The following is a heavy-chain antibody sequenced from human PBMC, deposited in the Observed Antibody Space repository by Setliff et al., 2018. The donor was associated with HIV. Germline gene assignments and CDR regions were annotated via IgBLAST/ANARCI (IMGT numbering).Heavy chain of an antibody. CDR1: GYTFSEYA. D-gene: IGHD2-2*01. CDR2: IDTDNGYR. V-gene: IGHV1-3*04. J-gene: IGHJ4*02. CDR3: ARWCAAAGCYPAIYHFDS. Sequence: ASVKVSCKASGYTFSEYAIHWVRQAPGQKLEWMGRIDTDNGYRRYSPKLQGRVTITKDTSANTAYMELRGLRSEDTAVYYCARWCAAAGCYPAIYHFDSWGQGTLVTVSS.